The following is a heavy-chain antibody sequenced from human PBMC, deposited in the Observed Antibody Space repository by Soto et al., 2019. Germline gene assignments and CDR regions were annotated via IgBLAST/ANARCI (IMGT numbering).Heavy chain of an antibody. Sequence: SETLSLTCTVSGGSISSYYWSWIRQPPGKGLEWIGYIYYSGSTNYNPSLKSRVTISVDTSKNQFSLKLSSATAADTAVYYCARDSSVDTAMNYDYWGQGTLVTSPQ. D-gene: IGHD5-18*01. CDR3: ARDSSVDTAMNYDY. J-gene: IGHJ4*02. CDR1: GGSISSYY. CDR2: IYYSGST. V-gene: IGHV4-59*01.